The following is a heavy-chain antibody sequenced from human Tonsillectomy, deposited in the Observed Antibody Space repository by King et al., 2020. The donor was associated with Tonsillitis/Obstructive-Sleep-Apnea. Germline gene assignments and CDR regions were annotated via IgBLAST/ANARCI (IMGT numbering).Heavy chain of an antibody. Sequence: TLKESGPTLVKPTQTLTLTCTFSGFSLSTGGVGVGWIRQPPGKALEWLALIYWDDDKRYSPSLKSRLTITKDTSKNQVVLTTINMDPVDTATYYCARGNYDSDAFDIWGQGTMVTVSS. V-gene: IGHV2-5*02. CDR2: IYWDDDK. CDR3: ARGNYDSDAFDI. D-gene: IGHD3-3*01. CDR1: GFSLSTGGVG. J-gene: IGHJ3*02.